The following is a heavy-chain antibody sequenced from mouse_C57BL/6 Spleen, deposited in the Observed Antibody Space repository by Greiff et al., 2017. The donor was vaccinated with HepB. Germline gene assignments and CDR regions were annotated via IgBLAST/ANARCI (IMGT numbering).Heavy chain of an antibody. CDR2: IYPGGGYT. J-gene: IGHJ2*01. V-gene: IGHV1-63*01. CDR1: GYTFTNYW. CDR3: ARWGYYDGSRYYFDY. D-gene: IGHD2-3*01. Sequence: QVQLQQSGAELVRPGTSVKMSCKASGYTFTNYWIGWVKQRPGHGLEWIGDIYPGGGYTNYNEKFKGKATLTADKSSSTAYMQFSSLTSEDSAIYYCARWGYYDGSRYYFDYWGQGTTLTVSS.